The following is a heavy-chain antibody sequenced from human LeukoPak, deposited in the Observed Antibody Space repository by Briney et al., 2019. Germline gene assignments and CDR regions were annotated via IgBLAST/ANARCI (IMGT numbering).Heavy chain of an antibody. CDR3: ARDRVNFWSGYYTADY. D-gene: IGHD3-3*01. Sequence: ASVKVSCKASGYTLTSYGISWVRQAPGQGLEWMGWISAYNGNTNYAQKLQGRVTMTTDTSTSTAYMELRSLRSDDTAVYYCARDRVNFWSGYYTADYWGQGTLVTVSS. J-gene: IGHJ4*02. CDR2: ISAYNGNT. V-gene: IGHV1-18*01. CDR1: GYTLTSYG.